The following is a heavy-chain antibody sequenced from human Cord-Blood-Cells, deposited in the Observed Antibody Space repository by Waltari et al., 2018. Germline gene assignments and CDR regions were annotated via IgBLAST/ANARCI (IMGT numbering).Heavy chain of an antibody. D-gene: IGHD5-12*01. V-gene: IGHV3-53*02. J-gene: IGHJ3*02. CDR2: IYSGGST. CDR1: GFTVSSKY. CDR3: ARVRLKWLRIDAFDI. Sequence: EVQLVETGGGLIQPGGSLRLPCAASGFTVSSKYMRWARQAPGKGLEWVSVIYSGGSTYYADSEKGRFTISRDNSKNTLYLQMNSLRAEDTAVYYCARVRLKWLRIDAFDIWGQGTMVTVSS.